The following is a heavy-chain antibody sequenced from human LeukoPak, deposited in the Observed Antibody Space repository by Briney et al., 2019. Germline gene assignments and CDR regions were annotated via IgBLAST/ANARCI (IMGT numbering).Heavy chain of an antibody. CDR3: AKDKRRPSSGSYYNSFFIFDY. CDR2: VSHDGRTK. D-gene: IGHD3-10*01. J-gene: IGHJ4*02. V-gene: IGHV3-30*04. CDR1: GFAFSIYA. Sequence: PERSLRLSCAASGFAFSIYAIHWVRQAPGKGLEWVAVVSHDGRTKFYADSVKGRFTISRDNSKNTLYLQMNSLRAEDTAVYYCAKDKRRPSSGSYYNSFFIFDYWGQGTLVTVSS.